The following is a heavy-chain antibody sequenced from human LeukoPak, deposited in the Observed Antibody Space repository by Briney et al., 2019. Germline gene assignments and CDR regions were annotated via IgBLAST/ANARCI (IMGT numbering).Heavy chain of an antibody. CDR2: ISYDGSNK. CDR3: ARDWGTVTANFDY. CDR1: GFTFSSYG. V-gene: IGHV3-33*01. J-gene: IGHJ4*02. Sequence: GGPLRLSCAASGFTFSSYGMHWVRQAPGKGLEWVAVISYDGSNKYYADSVKGRFTISRDNSKNTLYLQMNSLRAEDTAVYYCARDWGTVTANFDYWGQGTLVTVSS. D-gene: IGHD4-17*01.